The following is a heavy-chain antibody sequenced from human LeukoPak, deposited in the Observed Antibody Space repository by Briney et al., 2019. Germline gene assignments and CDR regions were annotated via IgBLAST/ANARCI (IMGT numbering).Heavy chain of an antibody. CDR3: ARDPGDCSSTSCYEDAFDI. D-gene: IGHD2-2*01. J-gene: IGHJ3*02. V-gene: IGHV3-30-3*01. CDR1: GFTFSSYA. CDR2: ISYDGSNK. Sequence: GGSLRLSCAASGFTFSSYAMHWVRQAPGKGLEWVAVISYDGSNKYYADSVKGRFTISRDNSKNTLYLQMNSLRAEDTAVYYCARDPGDCSSTSCYEDAFDIWGQGTMVTVSS.